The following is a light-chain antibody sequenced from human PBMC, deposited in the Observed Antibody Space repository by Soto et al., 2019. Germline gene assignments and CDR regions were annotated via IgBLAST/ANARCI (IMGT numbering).Light chain of an antibody. CDR3: SSYTSSITLV. J-gene: IGLJ1*01. CDR1: SSDVGLYNY. CDR2: DVS. Sequence: QSALTQPASVSGSPGQSITISCTGTSSDVGLYNYVSWYQHHPGKAPKLMIYDVSDRPSGVSNRFSGSKSGNTASLTISGLQAEDEGDYYCSSYTSSITLVFGTGINFTVL. V-gene: IGLV2-14*01.